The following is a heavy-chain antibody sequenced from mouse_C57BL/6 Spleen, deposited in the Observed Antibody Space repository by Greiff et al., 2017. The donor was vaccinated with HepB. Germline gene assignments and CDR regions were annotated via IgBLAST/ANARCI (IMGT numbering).Heavy chain of an antibody. CDR3: ARGGDGYYPWFAY. Sequence: VQLQQSGPGMVKPSQSLSLTCTVTGYSITSGYDWHWIRHFPGNKLEWMGYISYSGSTNYNPSLKSRISITHDTSKNHFFLKLNSVTTEDTATYYCARGGDGYYPWFAYWGQGTLVTVSA. V-gene: IGHV3-1*01. CDR1: GYSITSGYD. J-gene: IGHJ3*01. D-gene: IGHD2-3*01. CDR2: ISYSGST.